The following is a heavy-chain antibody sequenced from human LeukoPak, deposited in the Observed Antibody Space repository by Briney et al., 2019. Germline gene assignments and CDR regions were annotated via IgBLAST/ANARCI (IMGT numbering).Heavy chain of an antibody. J-gene: IGHJ4*02. V-gene: IGHV3-49*03. CDR2: IRSKAYGGTT. CDR1: GFTFGDYA. CDR3: TRDADFWSGHYSGY. Sequence: QPGRSLRLSCTASGFTFGDYAMSWFRQAPGKGLEWVGFIRSKAYGGTTEYAASVKGRFTISRDDSKSVAYLQMTSLKTEDTAVYYCTRDADFWSGHYSGYWGQGTLVTVSS. D-gene: IGHD3-3*01.